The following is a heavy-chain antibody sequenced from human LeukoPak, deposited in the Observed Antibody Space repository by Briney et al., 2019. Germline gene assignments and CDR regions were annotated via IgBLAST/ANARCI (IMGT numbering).Heavy chain of an antibody. Sequence: SVKVSCKASGFTFTSSAVQWVRQARGQRLEWIGWIVVGSGNTNYAQKFQERVTITRDMSTSTAYMELSSLRSEDTAVYYCAAVPRVVVPAAVYFDYWGQRTLVTVSS. D-gene: IGHD2-2*01. CDR3: AAVPRVVVPAAVYFDY. J-gene: IGHJ4*02. CDR2: IVVGSGNT. V-gene: IGHV1-58*01. CDR1: GFTFTSSA.